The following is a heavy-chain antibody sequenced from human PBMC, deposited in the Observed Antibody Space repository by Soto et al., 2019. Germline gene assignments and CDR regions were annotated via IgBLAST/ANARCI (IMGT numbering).Heavy chain of an antibody. J-gene: IGHJ6*02. CDR1: GYTFTSYA. CDR2: INAGNGNT. D-gene: IGHD3-3*01. CDR3: ARDYDFWSGYPLPYYYYGMDV. V-gene: IGHV1-3*01. Sequence: ASVKVSCKASGYTFTSYAMHWVRQAPGQRLEWIGWINAGNGNTKYSQKFQGRVTITRDTSASTAYMELSSLRSEDTAVYYCARDYDFWSGYPLPYYYYGMDVWGQGTTVTVSS.